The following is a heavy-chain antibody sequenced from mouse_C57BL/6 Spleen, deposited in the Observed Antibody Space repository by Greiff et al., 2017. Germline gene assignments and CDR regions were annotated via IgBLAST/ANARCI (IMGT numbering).Heavy chain of an antibody. V-gene: IGHV1-80*01. Sequence: QVQLQQSGAELVKPGASVKISCKASGYAFSSYWMNWVKQRPGKGLEWIGQIYPGDGDTNYNGKFKGKATLTADKSSSTAYMQLSSLTSEDSAVYFCARGEDQEMGKEDFDYWAKGTTLTVPS. CDR3: ARGEDQEMGKEDFDY. J-gene: IGHJ2*01. CDR2: IYPGDGDT. CDR1: GYAFSSYW. D-gene: IGHD2-3*01.